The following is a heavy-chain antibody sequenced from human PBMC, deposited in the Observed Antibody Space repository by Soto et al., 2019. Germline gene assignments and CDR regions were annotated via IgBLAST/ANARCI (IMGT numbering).Heavy chain of an antibody. D-gene: IGHD3-3*01. CDR2: ISAYNGNT. J-gene: IGHJ4*02. CDR3: ARTIGVTRRVGYFDY. CDR1: GYTFTSYG. V-gene: IGHV1-18*01. Sequence: QVQLVQSGAEVKKPRASVKVSCKASGYTFTSYGISWARQAPGQGLEWMGWISAYNGNTNYAQKLHGRVTMTTDTSTSTADMELRSLRSDDTAVYYCARTIGVTRRVGYFDYWGQGTLVTVSS.